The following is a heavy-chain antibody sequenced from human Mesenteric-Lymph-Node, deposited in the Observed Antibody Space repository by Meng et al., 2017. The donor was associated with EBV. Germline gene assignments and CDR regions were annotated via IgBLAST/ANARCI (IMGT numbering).Heavy chain of an antibody. J-gene: IGHJ4*02. CDR2: ISYSGST. CDR3: ARADYYDTSGNLDF. D-gene: IGHD3-22*01. V-gene: IGHV4-39*01. Sequence: QLQESGPGLVKPSETLSLPCSVSGGSFASTSYYWVWIRQPPGKGLEWIGSISYSGSTYYNPSLKSRVTISVDTPKNQFSLKLRSVTATDTAVYYCARADYYDTSGNLDFWGQGTLVTVSS. CDR1: GGSFASTSYY.